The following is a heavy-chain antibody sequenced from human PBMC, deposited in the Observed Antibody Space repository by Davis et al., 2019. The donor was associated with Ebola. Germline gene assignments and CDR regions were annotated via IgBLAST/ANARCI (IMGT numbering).Heavy chain of an antibody. V-gene: IGHV4-59*01. CDR3: AGGLYGNNFDY. Sequence: SETLSPTGIVFGGSISSYYSSWFREPPGKGLEWTGYIYYSGSTNYNPSLKSRITISVDTSKNQFSLKLSSVTAADTAVYYCAGGLYGNNFDYWGQGTLVTVSS. J-gene: IGHJ4*02. CDR2: IYYSGST. CDR1: GGSISSYY. D-gene: IGHD5-24*01.